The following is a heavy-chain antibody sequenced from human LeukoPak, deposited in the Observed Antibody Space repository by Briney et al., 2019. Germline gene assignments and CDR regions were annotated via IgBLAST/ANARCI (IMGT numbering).Heavy chain of an antibody. CDR3: AKTRYYDAIAPFDH. CDR2: IRYDGSNK. Sequence: GGSLRLSCAASGFTFSSYGMHWVRQAPGKGLEWVTFIRYDGSNKYYADSVKGRFTISRDNSKNTLYLQMNSLRAEDTAVYYCAKTRYYDAIAPFDHWGQGTLVTVSS. CDR1: GFTFSSYG. V-gene: IGHV3-30*02. D-gene: IGHD3-3*01. J-gene: IGHJ4*02.